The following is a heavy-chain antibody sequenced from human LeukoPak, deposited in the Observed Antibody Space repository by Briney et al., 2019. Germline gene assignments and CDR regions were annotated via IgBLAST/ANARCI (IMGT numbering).Heavy chain of an antibody. J-gene: IGHJ4*02. CDR2: ISRNGNTT. Sequence: GGSLRLSCAASGFIFSTYAMHWVRQAPGKGLEHVSGISRNGNTTSYANSVKGRFTISRDNSKNTLYLQMGSLRAEDTAVYYCARELFGGSYYFDYWGQGILVTVSS. V-gene: IGHV3-64*01. CDR3: ARELFGGSYYFDY. D-gene: IGHD3-3*01. CDR1: GFIFSTYA.